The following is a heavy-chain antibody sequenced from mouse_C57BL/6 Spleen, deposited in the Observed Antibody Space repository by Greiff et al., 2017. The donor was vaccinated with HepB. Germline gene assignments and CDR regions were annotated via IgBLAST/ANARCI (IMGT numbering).Heavy chain of an antibody. Sequence: VQLKQSGAELVRPGASVKLSCTASGFNIKDYYMHWVKQRPEQGLEWIGRIDPEDGDTEYAPKFQGKATMTADTSSNTAYLQLSSLTSEDTAVYYCTTCYYGSSYVDWYFDVWGTGTTVTVSS. CDR1: GFNIKDYY. V-gene: IGHV14-1*01. D-gene: IGHD1-1*01. CDR2: IDPEDGDT. CDR3: TTCYYGSSYVDWYFDV. J-gene: IGHJ1*03.